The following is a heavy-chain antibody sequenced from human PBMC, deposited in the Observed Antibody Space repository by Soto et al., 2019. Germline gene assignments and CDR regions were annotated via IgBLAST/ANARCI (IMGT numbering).Heavy chain of an antibody. CDR2: IIPIFGTA. D-gene: IGHD6-6*01. Sequence: SVKVSCKASGGTFSSYAISWVRQAPGQGLEWMGGIIPIFGTANYAQKFQGRVTITADKSTSTAYMELSSLRSEDTAVYYCASQVYSSSAKGYYFDYWGQGTLVTAPQ. CDR1: GGTFSSYA. J-gene: IGHJ4*02. CDR3: ASQVYSSSAKGYYFDY. V-gene: IGHV1-69*06.